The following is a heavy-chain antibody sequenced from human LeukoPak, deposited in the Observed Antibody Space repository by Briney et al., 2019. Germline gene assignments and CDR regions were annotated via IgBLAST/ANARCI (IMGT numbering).Heavy chain of an antibody. V-gene: IGHV3-23*01. J-gene: IGHJ4*02. D-gene: IGHD3-22*01. CDR2: ISGSGGTS. Sequence: GGSLRLSCAASGFTFRNYGMSWVRQTPGKGLEWVSVISGSGGTSYYADSAKGRFTISRDSSKNTLYLQMNSLRAEDTAVYYCAKVAPSYDSSGYYFDYWGQGTLVTVSS. CDR1: GFTFRNYG. CDR3: AKVAPSYDSSGYYFDY.